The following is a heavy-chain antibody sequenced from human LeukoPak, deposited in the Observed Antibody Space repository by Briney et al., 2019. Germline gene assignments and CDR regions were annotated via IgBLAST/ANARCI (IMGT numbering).Heavy chain of an antibody. J-gene: IGHJ6*03. CDR1: GGSISSSSYY. D-gene: IGHD6-6*01. Sequence: SETLSLTCTVSGGSISSSSYYWGWIRQPPGKGLEWIGSIYYSGSTYYNPSLESRAIISVDSSKNQFSPKLSSVTAADTAVYYCARRSYSSSSGAYYYYMDVWGKGTTVTVSS. CDR2: IYYSGST. CDR3: ARRSYSSSSGAYYYYMDV. V-gene: IGHV4-39*01.